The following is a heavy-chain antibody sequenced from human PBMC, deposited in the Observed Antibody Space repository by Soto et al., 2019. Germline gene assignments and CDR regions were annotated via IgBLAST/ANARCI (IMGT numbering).Heavy chain of an antibody. CDR1: GGSVSSGSYY. Sequence: SETLSLTCTVSGGSVSSGSYYWSWIRQPPGKGLEWIGYIYYSGSTNYNPSLKSRVTISVDTSKNQFSLKLSSVTAADTAVYYCARGVVVDATSPCGQGTLVTXSS. J-gene: IGHJ5*02. CDR3: ARGVVVDATSP. V-gene: IGHV4-61*01. D-gene: IGHD2-15*01. CDR2: IYYSGST.